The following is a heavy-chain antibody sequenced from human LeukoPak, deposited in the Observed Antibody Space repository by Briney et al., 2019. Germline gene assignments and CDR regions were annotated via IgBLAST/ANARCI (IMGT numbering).Heavy chain of an antibody. CDR3: ARGYLIDY. Sequence: GGSLRLSCAASGFTVNSNYMSWVRQAPGKGLEWVSVVYSGDRTYYADSVKGRFTISRDDSTNTLYLLMNSLRAEDTAVYYCARGYLIDYWGQGTLVTVSS. D-gene: IGHD1-26*01. CDR1: GFTVNSNY. V-gene: IGHV3-66*01. J-gene: IGHJ4*02. CDR2: VYSGDRT.